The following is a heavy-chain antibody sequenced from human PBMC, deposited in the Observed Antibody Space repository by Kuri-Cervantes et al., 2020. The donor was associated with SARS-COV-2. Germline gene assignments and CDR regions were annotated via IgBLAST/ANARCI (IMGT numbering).Heavy chain of an antibody. Sequence: GESLKISCAASGFTFSSYSMNWVRQAPGKGLEWVSSISSSSSYIYYADSVKGRFTISRDNAKNSLYLQMNSLRAEDTAVYYCASLGGTSWHDYWGQGTLVPSPQ. J-gene: IGHJ4*02. CDR1: GFTFSSYS. CDR2: ISSSSSYI. V-gene: IGHV3-21*01. D-gene: IGHD2-2*01. CDR3: ASLGGTSWHDY.